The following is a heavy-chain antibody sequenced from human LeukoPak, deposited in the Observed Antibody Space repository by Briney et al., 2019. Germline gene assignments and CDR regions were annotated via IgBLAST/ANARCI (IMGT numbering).Heavy chain of an antibody. Sequence: KPSETLSLTCTVSGGSISSYYGSWIRQPAGKGLEWIGRIYTSGSTNYNPSLKSRVTMSVDTSKNQFSLKLSSVTAADTAVYYCARETVVAAIVTYYYYYYMDVWGKGTTVTVSS. CDR2: IYTSGST. J-gene: IGHJ6*03. D-gene: IGHD2-15*01. V-gene: IGHV4-4*07. CDR1: GGSISSYY. CDR3: ARETVVAAIVTYYYYYYMDV.